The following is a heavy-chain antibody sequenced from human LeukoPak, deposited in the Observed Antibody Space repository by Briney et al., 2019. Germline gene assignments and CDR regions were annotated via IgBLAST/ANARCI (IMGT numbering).Heavy chain of an antibody. CDR2: IYHSGST. J-gene: IGHJ4*02. CDR1: GGSISTSHW. CDR3: ASELRPMAAALPDS. Sequence: SETLSLTCAVSGGSISTSHWWSWVRQPPGKGLEWIGEIYHSGSTNYNPSLKSRVTISVDKSENQFSLKLNTVTAADTAVYYCASELRPMAAALPDSWGQGTLVTVSS. V-gene: IGHV4-4*02. D-gene: IGHD6-6*01.